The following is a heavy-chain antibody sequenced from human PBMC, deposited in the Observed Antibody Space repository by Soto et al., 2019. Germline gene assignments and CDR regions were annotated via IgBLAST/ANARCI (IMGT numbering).Heavy chain of an antibody. CDR2: INHSGST. CDR3: ARGWLRTRFDY. J-gene: IGHJ4*02. Sequence: SETLSLTCAVYGGSFSGYYWSWIRQPPGKGLEWIGEINHSGSTNYNPSLKGRVTISVDTSKNQFSLKLSSVTAADTAVYYCARGWLRTRFDYWGQGALVTVSS. D-gene: IGHD3-22*01. CDR1: GGSFSGYY. V-gene: IGHV4-34*01.